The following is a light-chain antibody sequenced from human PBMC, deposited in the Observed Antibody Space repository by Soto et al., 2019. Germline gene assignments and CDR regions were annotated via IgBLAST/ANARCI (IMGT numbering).Light chain of an antibody. CDR3: QQYNSYSLT. CDR2: DAS. V-gene: IGKV1-5*01. CDR1: QSLSSR. J-gene: IGKJ4*01. Sequence: DMQMTQSPSTLSASVGDRVTITCRASQSLSSRLAWYQQKPGKAPKVLIYDASSLERGVPSRFSGGGSGTEFTLTISSMHPDDFATYYCQQYNSYSLTFGGGTKVDIK.